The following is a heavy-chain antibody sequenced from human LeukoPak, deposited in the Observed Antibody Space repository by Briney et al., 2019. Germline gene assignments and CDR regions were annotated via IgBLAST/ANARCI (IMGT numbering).Heavy chain of an antibody. CDR3: AREKVNTNWFDS. D-gene: IGHD2/OR15-2a*01. Sequence: RASVKVSCKASGYTFTSYGISWVRQAPGQGLEWMGWMNPNSGNTGYAQKFQGRVTMTRDTSISTAYLELSSLRSEDTAVYHCAREKVNTNWFDSWGQGTLVAVSS. CDR1: GYTFTSYG. J-gene: IGHJ5*01. V-gene: IGHV1-8*02. CDR2: MNPNSGNT.